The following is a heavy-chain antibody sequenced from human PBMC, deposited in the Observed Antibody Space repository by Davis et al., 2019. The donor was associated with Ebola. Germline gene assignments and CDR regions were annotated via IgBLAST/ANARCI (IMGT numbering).Heavy chain of an antibody. D-gene: IGHD6-6*01. V-gene: IGHV1-46*01. Sequence: AASVKVSCKASGYTFTSYYMHWVRQAPGQGLEWMGIINPSGGSTSYAQKFQGRVTMTRDTSTSTAYMELSRLRSDDTAVYYCARMQLRGYYFDYWGQGTLVTVSS. CDR1: GYTFTSYY. CDR3: ARMQLRGYYFDY. CDR2: INPSGGST. J-gene: IGHJ4*02.